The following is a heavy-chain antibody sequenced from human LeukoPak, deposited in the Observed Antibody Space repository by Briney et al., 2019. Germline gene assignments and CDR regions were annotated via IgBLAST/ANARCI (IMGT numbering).Heavy chain of an antibody. CDR3: ARAQLPYSSSAAHDY. Sequence: GGSLRLSCAASGFTFSSYAMHWARQAPGKGLEWVAVISYDGSNKYYADSVKGRFTISRDNSKNTLYLQMNSLRAEDTAVYYCARAQLPYSSSAAHDYWGQGTLVTVSS. CDR2: ISYDGSNK. CDR1: GFTFSSYA. D-gene: IGHD6-13*01. J-gene: IGHJ4*02. V-gene: IGHV3-30*04.